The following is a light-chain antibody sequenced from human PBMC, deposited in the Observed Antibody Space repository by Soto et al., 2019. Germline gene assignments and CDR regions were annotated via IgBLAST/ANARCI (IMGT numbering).Light chain of an antibody. CDR1: QSISSY. Sequence: DSQVTQSPSSLSASVGDRVTITCRASQSISSYLNWYQQKPGKAPKVLFYAASSLQGRVPSGCCGSGAGTDFTMTMSGPQPEDFATYYSQPRYSTHWRFGEATKVDNK. V-gene: IGKV1-39*01. CDR3: QPRYSTHWR. CDR2: AAS. J-gene: IGKJ1*01.